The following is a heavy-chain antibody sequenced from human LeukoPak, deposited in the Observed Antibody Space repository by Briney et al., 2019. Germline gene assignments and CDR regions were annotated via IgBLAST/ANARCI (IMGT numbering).Heavy chain of an antibody. CDR3: ARLTKNDSGSFRFGKKKRGYMDV. CDR1: GGSISSSSYY. V-gene: IGHV4-39*07. Sequence: SETLSLTCTVSGGSISSSSYYWGWLRQPPGTGLEWVGEINHSGSTNYNPSLKSRVTISVDTSMNQFSLKLSSVTAADTAVYYCARLTKNDSGSFRFGKKKRGYMDVWGKGTTVTISS. J-gene: IGHJ6*03. D-gene: IGHD3-10*01. CDR2: INHSGST.